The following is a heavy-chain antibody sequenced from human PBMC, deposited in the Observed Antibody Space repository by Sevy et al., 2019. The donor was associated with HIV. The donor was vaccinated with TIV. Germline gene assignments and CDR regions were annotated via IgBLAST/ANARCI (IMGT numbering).Heavy chain of an antibody. Sequence: SETLSLTCAVYGGSFSGYYWSWIRQPPGKGLEWIGEINHSGSTHYNPSLKGRVTISVDTSKNQFSLKLSSVTAADTAVYYCARRDSSGYQGEFDYWGQRTLVTVSS. D-gene: IGHD3-22*01. V-gene: IGHV4-34*01. J-gene: IGHJ4*02. CDR2: INHSGST. CDR1: GGSFSGYY. CDR3: ARRDSSGYQGEFDY.